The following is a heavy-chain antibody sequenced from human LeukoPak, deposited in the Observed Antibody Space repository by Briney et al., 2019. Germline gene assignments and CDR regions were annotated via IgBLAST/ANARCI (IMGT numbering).Heavy chain of an antibody. D-gene: IGHD1-26*01. J-gene: IGHJ6*02. CDR2: IYYSGST. V-gene: IGHV4-59*01. Sequence: PSETLSLTCTVSGGSISSYYWSWIRQPPGKGLEWIGYIYYSGSTNYNPSLKSRVTISVDTSKNQFSLKLSSVTAADTAVYYCARATPDRIVGANYYYYYGMDVWGQGTTVTVSS. CDR1: GGSISSYY. CDR3: ARATPDRIVGANYYYYYGMDV.